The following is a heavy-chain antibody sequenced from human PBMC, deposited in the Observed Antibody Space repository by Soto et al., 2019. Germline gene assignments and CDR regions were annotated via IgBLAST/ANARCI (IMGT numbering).Heavy chain of an antibody. CDR3: ARPDNYFFYMDV. CDR1: GGSISIHY. Sequence: PSDTLSLTCNVSGGSISIHYWSWFRQPPGKGLEWIGYIYYTGSTNYNPSLKSRVSISVDTSNNQFSLRLRSVTAADTAVYYCARPDNYFFYMDVWGKGTTVTVSS. CDR2: IYYTGST. J-gene: IGHJ6*03. V-gene: IGHV4-59*08.